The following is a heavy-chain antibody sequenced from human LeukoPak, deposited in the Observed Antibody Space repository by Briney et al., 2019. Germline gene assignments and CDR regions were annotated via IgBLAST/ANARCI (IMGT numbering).Heavy chain of an antibody. CDR2: ISWDGGST. CDR1: GFTFDDYA. CDR3: AEDPGDYDYYYYYMDV. Sequence: GGSLRLSCAASGFTFDDYAMHWLRQAPGKGLEWVSLISWDGGSTYYADSVKGRFTISRDNSKNSLYLQMNSLRAEGTALYYCAEDPGDYDYYYYYMDVWGKGTTVTVSS. V-gene: IGHV3-43D*04. D-gene: IGHD4-17*01. J-gene: IGHJ6*03.